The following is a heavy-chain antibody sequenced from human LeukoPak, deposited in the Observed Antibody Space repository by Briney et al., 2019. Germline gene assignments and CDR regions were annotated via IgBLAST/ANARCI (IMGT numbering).Heavy chain of an antibody. D-gene: IGHD2-15*01. CDR1: GFTFSSYW. CDR2: IHSDGSST. Sequence: GGSLRLSCAGSGFTFSSYWMHWVRQAPGKGLVWVSRIHSDGSSTSYADSMKGRFTISRDNAKNTLYLQMNSLRVEDTAVYYCARDTIPYCSGGSCSRWHYWGQGTLVTVSS. J-gene: IGHJ4*02. CDR3: ARDTIPYCSGGSCSRWHY. V-gene: IGHV3-74*01.